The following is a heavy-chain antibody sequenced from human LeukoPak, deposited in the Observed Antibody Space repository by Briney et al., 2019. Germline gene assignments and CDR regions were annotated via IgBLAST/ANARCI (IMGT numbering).Heavy chain of an antibody. CDR3: ARIVSTSRLTPPDQKYFDY. D-gene: IGHD2-2*01. CDR1: GFTFSSYW. Sequence: GGSLRLSCAASGFTFSSYWMSWVRQAPGKGLEWVANIKYDGSEKYFVDSVKGRFTISRDNAKNSLFLQMNSLRDEDAAVYYCARIVSTSRLTPPDQKYFDYWGQGTLVTVSS. V-gene: IGHV3-7*01. J-gene: IGHJ4*02. CDR2: IKYDGSEK.